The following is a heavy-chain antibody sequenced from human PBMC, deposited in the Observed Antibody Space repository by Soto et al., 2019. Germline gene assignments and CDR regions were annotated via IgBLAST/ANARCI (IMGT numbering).Heavy chain of an antibody. V-gene: IGHV1-18*01. CDR3: ARGAQLERRDYYYYGMDV. D-gene: IGHD1-1*01. CDR1: GYTFTSYG. CDR2: ISAYNGNT. Sequence: AASVKVSCKASGYTFTSYGISWVRQAPGQGLEWMGWISAYNGNTNYAQKLQGRVTMTTDTSTSTAYMELRSLRSDDTAVYYCARGAQLERRDYYYYGMDVWGQGTTVTVSS. J-gene: IGHJ6*02.